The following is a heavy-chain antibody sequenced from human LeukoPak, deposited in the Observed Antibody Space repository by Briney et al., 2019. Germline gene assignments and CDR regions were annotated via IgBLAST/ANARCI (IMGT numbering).Heavy chain of an antibody. CDR1: GFTFSSYT. Sequence: PGGSLRLSCAASGFTFSSYTITWARQAPGMGLEWVSRITSSGAYIYYADSVKGRFTISRDNAKNSLYLQMNSLRAEDTAVYYCARGTAATIFDYWGQGTLVTVSS. J-gene: IGHJ4*02. CDR2: ITSSGAYI. D-gene: IGHD2-15*01. CDR3: ARGTAATIFDY. V-gene: IGHV3-21*01.